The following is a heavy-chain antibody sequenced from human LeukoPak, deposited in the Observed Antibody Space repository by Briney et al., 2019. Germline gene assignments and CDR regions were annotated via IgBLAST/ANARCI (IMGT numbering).Heavy chain of an antibody. V-gene: IGHV4-59*01. J-gene: IGHJ5*02. Sequence: SETLSLTCTVSGGSISDYFWSWIRQPPGKGLEWIGYIYYSGSTNYNPSLKSRVTISVDTSKNQFSLKLSSVTAADTAVYYCARGGACSSTSCYFDPWGQGTLVTVSS. CDR2: IYYSGST. CDR1: GGSISDYF. CDR3: ARGGACSSTSCYFDP. D-gene: IGHD2-2*01.